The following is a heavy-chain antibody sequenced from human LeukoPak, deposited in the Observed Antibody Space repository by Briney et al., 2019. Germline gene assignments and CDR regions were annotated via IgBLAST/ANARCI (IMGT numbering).Heavy chain of an antibody. D-gene: IGHD3-10*01. J-gene: IGHJ4*02. Sequence: ASVKVSCKASGYTFTSYDINWVRQATGQGLEWMGWINAGNGNTKYSQEFQGRVTITRDTSASTAYMELSSLRSEDTAVYYCARAIRTMVRGPPRYWGQGTLVTVSS. CDR1: GYTFTSYD. CDR2: INAGNGNT. V-gene: IGHV1-3*03. CDR3: ARAIRTMVRGPPRY.